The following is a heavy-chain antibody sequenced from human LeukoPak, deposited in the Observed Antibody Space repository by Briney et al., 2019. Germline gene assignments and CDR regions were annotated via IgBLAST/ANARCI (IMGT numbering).Heavy chain of an antibody. V-gene: IGHV4-31*03. J-gene: IGHJ4*02. D-gene: IGHD3-22*01. Sequence: SETLSLTCTVSGGSISSGGYYWSWIRQHPGKGLEWIGYIYYSGSTYYNPSLKSRVTISVDTSKNQFSLKLSSVTAADTAVYYCARGLTYYYDSSGYSNPLDYWGQGTLVTVSS. CDR2: IYYSGST. CDR3: ARGLTYYYDSSGYSNPLDY. CDR1: GGSISSGGYY.